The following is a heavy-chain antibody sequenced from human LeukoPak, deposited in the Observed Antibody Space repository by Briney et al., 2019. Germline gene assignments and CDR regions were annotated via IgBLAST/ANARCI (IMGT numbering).Heavy chain of an antibody. CDR2: ISAYNGNT. D-gene: IGHD5-24*01. J-gene: IGHJ4*02. CDR1: GYTFTGYY. Sequence: GASVKVSCKASGYTFTGYYMHWVRQAPGQGLEWMGWISAYNGNTNYAQKLQGRVTMTTDTSTSTAYMELRSLRSDDTAVYYCARYMGYNLQYTDYWGQGTLVTVSS. V-gene: IGHV1-18*04. CDR3: ARYMGYNLQYTDY.